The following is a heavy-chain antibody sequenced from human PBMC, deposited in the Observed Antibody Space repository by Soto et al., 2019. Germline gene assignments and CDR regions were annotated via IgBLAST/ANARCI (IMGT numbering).Heavy chain of an antibody. CDR3: AQPREGATYYFGY. CDR1: TFTFTSSA. V-gene: IGHV1-58*01. D-gene: IGHD1-26*01. J-gene: IGHJ4*02. CDR2: TVVGSGNT. Sequence: QMQLVQSGPEVKKPGTSVKVSCKASTFTFTSSAVQWVRQARGQRLEWIGWTVVGSGNTKYAQHFQESVTITRDMSAGPAYLALSSLRYEDTAVYYCAQPREGATYYFGYWGRGTLLAVSA.